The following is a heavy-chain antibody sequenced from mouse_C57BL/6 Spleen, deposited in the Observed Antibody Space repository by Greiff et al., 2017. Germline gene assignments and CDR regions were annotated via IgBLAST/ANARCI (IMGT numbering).Heavy chain of an antibody. CDR1: GYSITSGYY. J-gene: IGHJ4*01. CDR3: ARDRDYDGYYEGYAMDY. CDR2: ISYDGSN. V-gene: IGHV3-6*01. D-gene: IGHD2-3*01. Sequence: VQLKESGPGLVKPSQSLSLTCSVTGYSITSGYYWNWIRQFPGNKLEWLGYISYDGSNNYNPSLKNRISITRDTSKNQFFLKLNSVTTEDTATYYCARDRDYDGYYEGYAMDYWGQGTSVTVSS.